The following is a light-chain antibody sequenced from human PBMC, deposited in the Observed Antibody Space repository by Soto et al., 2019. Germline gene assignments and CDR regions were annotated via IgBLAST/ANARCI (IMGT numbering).Light chain of an antibody. CDR1: QSVNRW. J-gene: IGKJ5*01. CDR3: QQPISFPIT. V-gene: IGKV1-5*01. CDR2: DAS. Sequence: DIQMTQSPSTLSASVGDRVTITCRASQSVNRWLAWYQQKPGKAPKLLIYDASSLQSGVPSRFSGSGSGTDFTLTIRSLQPEDFATYYCQQPISFPITFGQGTRLEIK.